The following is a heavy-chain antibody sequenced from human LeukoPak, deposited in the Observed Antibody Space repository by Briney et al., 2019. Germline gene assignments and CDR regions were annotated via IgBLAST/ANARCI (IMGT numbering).Heavy chain of an antibody. CDR2: INPSGGST. D-gene: IGHD5-24*01. V-gene: IGHV1-46*01. J-gene: IGHJ4*02. CDR1: GHTFTNYY. CDR3: ARDRGVEMATLYYFDY. Sequence: ASVKVSCKASGHTFTNYYMHWVRQAPGQGLEWMGIINPSGGSTGYAQKFQGRFTMTRDTSTTTVYMELSSLRSEDTAVYYCARDRGVEMATLYYFDYWGQGTLVTVSS.